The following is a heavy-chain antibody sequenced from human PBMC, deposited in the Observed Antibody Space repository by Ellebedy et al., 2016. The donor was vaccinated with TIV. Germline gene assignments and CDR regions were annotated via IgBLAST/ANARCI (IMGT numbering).Heavy chain of an antibody. CDR3: ARGGVWAFDI. CDR2: IYYSGST. J-gene: IGHJ3*02. CDR1: GGSISSYY. V-gene: IGHV4-59*01. Sequence: GSLRLSXTVSGGSISSYYWSWIRQPPGKGLEWIGYIYYSGSTNYNPSLKSRVTISVDTSKNQFSLKLSSVTAADTAVYYCARGGVWAFDIWGQGTMVTVSS. D-gene: IGHD2-21*01.